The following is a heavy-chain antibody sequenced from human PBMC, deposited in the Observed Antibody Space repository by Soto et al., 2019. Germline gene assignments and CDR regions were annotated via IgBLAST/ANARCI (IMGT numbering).Heavy chain of an antibody. Sequence: QVQLVESGGGVVQPGRSLRLSCAASGFTFSSYAMHWVRQAPGKGLEWVAVISYDGSNKYYADSVKGRFTISRDNSKNTLDLQMNSLRAEDTAVYYCARDRDIVGVVAATETFHPYWYFDLWGRGTLVTVSS. CDR3: ARDRDIVGVVAATETFHPYWYFDL. D-gene: IGHD2-15*01. CDR2: ISYDGSNK. V-gene: IGHV3-30-3*01. J-gene: IGHJ2*01. CDR1: GFTFSSYA.